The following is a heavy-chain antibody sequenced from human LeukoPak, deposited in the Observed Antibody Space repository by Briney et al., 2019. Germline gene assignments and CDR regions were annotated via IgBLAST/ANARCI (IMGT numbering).Heavy chain of an antibody. CDR1: GGSISSFY. D-gene: IGHD5-24*01. J-gene: IGHJ4*02. CDR3: ARQPVEMSTIAAIDY. Sequence: PSGTLSLTCTVSGGSISSFYWSWIRQPPGKGLEWIGYIYHSGSAKYNPSLKSRVTISVDTSKNQFSLKLSSVTAADTAVYYCARQPVEMSTIAAIDYWGQGTLVTVSS. CDR2: IYHSGSA. V-gene: IGHV4-59*01.